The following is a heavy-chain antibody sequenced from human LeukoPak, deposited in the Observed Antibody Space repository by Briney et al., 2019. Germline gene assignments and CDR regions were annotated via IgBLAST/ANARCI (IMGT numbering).Heavy chain of an antibody. Sequence: SVKVSCKASGGTFSSYAISWVRQAPGQGLEWMGGIIPIFGTANYAQKFQGRVTITTDESTSTAYMELSSLRSEDTAVYYCARGAKQLLTSGAYYYYYYMDVWGKGTTVTVSS. CDR1: GGTFSSYA. D-gene: IGHD2-2*01. V-gene: IGHV1-69*05. J-gene: IGHJ6*03. CDR3: ARGAKQLLTSGAYYYYYYMDV. CDR2: IIPIFGTA.